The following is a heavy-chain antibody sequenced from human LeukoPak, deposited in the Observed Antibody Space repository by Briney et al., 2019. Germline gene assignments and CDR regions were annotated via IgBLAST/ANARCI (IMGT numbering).Heavy chain of an antibody. V-gene: IGHV3-21*01. CDR1: GFTFSSYS. CDR3: ARLYYYDSSGYGHSYYYYYGMDV. Sequence: GGSLRLSCAASGFTFSSYSMNWVRQAPGKGLEWVSSISSSSSYIYYADSVKGRFTISRDNAKNSLYLQMNSLRAEDTAVYYCARLYYYDSSGYGHSYYYYYGMDVWGKGTTVTVSS. D-gene: IGHD3-22*01. CDR2: ISSSSSYI. J-gene: IGHJ6*04.